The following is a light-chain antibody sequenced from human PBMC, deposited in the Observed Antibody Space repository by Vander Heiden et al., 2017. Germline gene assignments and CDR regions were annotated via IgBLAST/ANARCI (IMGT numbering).Light chain of an antibody. J-gene: IGKJ4*01. CDR2: GAS. CDR3: QQSYSTPLT. CDR1: QNSCSY. V-gene: IGKV1-39*01. Sequence: DLPFTSSPLSLSASVADRANITCRASQNSCSYLKWYQQKPGKAPKLLIYGASSLESGVPSRFRGSGSGTEFTLPISRLQPEDFATYYWQQSYSTPLTFGQGTKLEIK.